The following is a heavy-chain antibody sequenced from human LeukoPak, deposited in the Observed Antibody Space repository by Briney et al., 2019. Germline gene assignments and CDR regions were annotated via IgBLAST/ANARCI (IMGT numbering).Heavy chain of an antibody. CDR2: IYYSGST. D-gene: IGHD6-13*01. Sequence: SQTLSLTCTVSGGSISSGGYYWSWIRQHPGKGLGWIGYIYYSGSTYYNPSLKSRVTISVDTSKNQFSLKLSSVTAADTAVYYCARESIAAAGLFDYWGQGTLVTVSS. CDR3: ARESIAAAGLFDY. J-gene: IGHJ4*02. V-gene: IGHV4-31*03. CDR1: GGSISSGGYY.